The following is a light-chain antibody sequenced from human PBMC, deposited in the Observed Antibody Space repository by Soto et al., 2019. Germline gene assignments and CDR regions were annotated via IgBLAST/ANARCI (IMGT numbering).Light chain of an antibody. J-gene: IGLJ2*01. CDR3: SSYAGKGV. Sequence: QSALTQPPSASGSPGQSVTISCTGTSSDVGDYNYVSWYQQHPGKAPKLMIYEVSKRPSGVSDRFSGSTSGNTDSLTVSGLQAEDEADYYCSSYAGKGVFGGGTKVTVL. V-gene: IGLV2-8*01. CDR2: EVS. CDR1: SSDVGDYNY.